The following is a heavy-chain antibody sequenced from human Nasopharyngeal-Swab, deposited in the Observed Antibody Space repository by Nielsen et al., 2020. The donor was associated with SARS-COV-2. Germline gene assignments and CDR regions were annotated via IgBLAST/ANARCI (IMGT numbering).Heavy chain of an antibody. Sequence: GGALRLSWAASGFTADDYAMQWDRQAPGKGLEGVTGISWNSGSIGYADSVKGRFTISRDNAKNSLYLQMNSLRAEDTALYYCAKLGGLYDFWSGYYDYMDVWGKGTTVTVSS. CDR2: ISWNSGSI. CDR1: GFTADDYA. D-gene: IGHD3-3*01. J-gene: IGHJ6*03. V-gene: IGHV3-9*02. CDR3: AKLGGLYDFWSGYYDYMDV.